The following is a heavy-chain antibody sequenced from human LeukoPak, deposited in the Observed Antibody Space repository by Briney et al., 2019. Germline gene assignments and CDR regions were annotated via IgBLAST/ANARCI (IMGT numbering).Heavy chain of an antibody. J-gene: IGHJ4*02. CDR3: ARSLGYCSSTSCYGNFDY. V-gene: IGHV3-74*01. CDR2: INSDGSST. D-gene: IGHD2-2*01. Sequence: GGSLRLSCAASGFTFSSYEMNWVRQAPGKGLVWVSRINSDGSSTSYADSVKGRFTISRDNAKNTLYLQMNSLRAEDTAVYYCARSLGYCSSTSCYGNFDYWGQGTLVTVSS. CDR1: GFTFSSYE.